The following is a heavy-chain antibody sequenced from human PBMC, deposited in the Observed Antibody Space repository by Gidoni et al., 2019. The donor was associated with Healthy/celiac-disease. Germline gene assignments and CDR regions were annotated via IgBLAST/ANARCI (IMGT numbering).Heavy chain of an antibody. J-gene: IGHJ6*02. CDR2: ISYDGSNK. V-gene: IGHV3-30-3*01. Sequence: QVQLVESGGGVVQPGRSLRLSCAASGFTFSSYAMHWVRQAPGKGLEWVAVISYDGSNKYYADSVKGRFTISRDNSKNTLYLQMNSLRAEDTAVYYCARDLYPLTMVRGVIAPNYGMDVWGQGTTVTVSS. CDR3: ARDLYPLTMVRGVIAPNYGMDV. D-gene: IGHD3-10*01. CDR1: GFTFSSYA.